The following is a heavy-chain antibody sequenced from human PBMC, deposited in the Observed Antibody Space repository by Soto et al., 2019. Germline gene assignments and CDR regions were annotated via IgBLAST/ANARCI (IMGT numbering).Heavy chain of an antibody. D-gene: IGHD2-15*01. V-gene: IGHV1-18*01. CDR3: ARGTGGNWAALDI. CDR2: ISAYNDNT. CDR1: SYTFSSYA. J-gene: IGHJ3*02. Sequence: GAPAKVACTPSSYTFSSYAISLARKTPGQGLEWMGWISAYNDNTNYVQKIQGRVTMTTDTSTSTAYMELRSLRSDDTAVYYCARGTGGNWAALDIWGQGTMVTVSS.